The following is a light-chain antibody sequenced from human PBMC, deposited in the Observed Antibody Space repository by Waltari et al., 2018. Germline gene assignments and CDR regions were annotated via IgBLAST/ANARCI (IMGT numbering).Light chain of an antibody. Sequence: DIQMTQSPSSLSASVGDRVTITCRASQSVSKYLNWYQQQPGKAPKLLIYTTSNLQSGVPSRFSCIGSGTAVTLTISSLQLEYLATYYCQQSYNTPLSFGGGTKVEIK. V-gene: IGKV1-39*01. J-gene: IGKJ4*01. CDR1: QSVSKY. CDR3: QQSYNTPLS. CDR2: TTS.